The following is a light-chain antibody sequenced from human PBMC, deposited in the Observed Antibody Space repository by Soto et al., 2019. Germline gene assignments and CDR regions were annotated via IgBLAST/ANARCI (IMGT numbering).Light chain of an antibody. CDR2: DAS. J-gene: IGKJ5*01. CDR3: QQYGSSPIT. V-gene: IGKV3D-20*01. CDR1: ESVSYSY. Sequence: EIVLTQSPATMSLSPGERATLSCGASESVSYSYVAWYQQKAGLAPRLLIHDASTRASGIPDRFSGSKSGTDFTLTIRGLEPEDAALYHCQQYGSSPITFGQGTRLEIK.